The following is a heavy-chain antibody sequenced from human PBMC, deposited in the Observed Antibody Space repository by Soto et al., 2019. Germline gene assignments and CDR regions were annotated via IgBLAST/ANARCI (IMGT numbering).Heavy chain of an antibody. CDR1: GGTFSSYT. Sequence: QVQLVQSGAEVKKPGSSVKVSCKASGGTFSSYTLSWVRQAPGPGLEWMGRIIPILGIANYAQKFQGRVTITEDKTTSTANKELSSLRNEDTAVYYCERDFLDYEGAFDIWGQGTMGTVAS. V-gene: IGHV1-69*08. D-gene: IGHD4-17*01. CDR2: IIPILGIA. J-gene: IGHJ3*02. CDR3: ERDFLDYEGAFDI.